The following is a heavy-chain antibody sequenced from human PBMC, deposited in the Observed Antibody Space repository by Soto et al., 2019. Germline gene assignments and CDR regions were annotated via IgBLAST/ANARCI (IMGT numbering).Heavy chain of an antibody. Sequence: EVQLLESGGGLVQPGGSLRLSCAASGFTFSSYAMSWVRQAPGKGLEWVSAISGSGGSTHYADSVKGRFTISRDNSNNTMYLQMSSRRAEDNAAFYCAKEARLTIFVVVIPSYYYYYMDVWGKGTTVTVSS. D-gene: IGHD3-3*01. CDR1: GFTFSSYA. CDR2: ISGSGGST. CDR3: AKEARLTIFVVVIPSYYYYYMDV. V-gene: IGHV3-23*01. J-gene: IGHJ6*03.